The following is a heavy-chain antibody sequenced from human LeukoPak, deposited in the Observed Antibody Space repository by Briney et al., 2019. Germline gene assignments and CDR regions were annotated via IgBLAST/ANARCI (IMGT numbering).Heavy chain of an antibody. CDR1: GGSISSYY. CDR3: ARGDPYLPLGY. V-gene: IGHV4-59*01. J-gene: IGHJ4*02. Sequence: SETLSLTCTVSGGSISSYYWSWIRQPPGKGLEWIAYIYYSGSTNYNPSLKSRVTISVDTSKNQFSLKLSSVTAADTAVYYCARGDPYLPLGYWGQGTLVTVSS. CDR2: IYYSGST.